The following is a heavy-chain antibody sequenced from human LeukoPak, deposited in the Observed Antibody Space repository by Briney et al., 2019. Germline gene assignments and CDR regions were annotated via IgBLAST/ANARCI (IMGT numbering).Heavy chain of an antibody. CDR3: ARDEENEGTQQLVRFLTGIDAFDI. V-gene: IGHV1-18*01. CDR1: GYTFTSYG. Sequence: ASVKVSCKASGYTFTSYGISWVRQAPGQGLEWMGWISAYNGNTNYAQKLQGRVTMTTDTSTSTAYMELRNLRSDDTAVYYCARDEENEGTQQLVRFLTGIDAFDIWGQGTMVTVSS. CDR2: ISAYNGNT. J-gene: IGHJ3*02. D-gene: IGHD6-13*01.